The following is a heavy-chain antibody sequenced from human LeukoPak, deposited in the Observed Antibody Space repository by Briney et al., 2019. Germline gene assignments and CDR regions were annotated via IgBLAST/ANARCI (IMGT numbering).Heavy chain of an antibody. CDR2: IYYSGST. V-gene: IGHV4-59*01. CDR1: GGSIRSYY. Sequence: SETLSLTCTVSGGSIRSYYWSWIRQSPAKGLEWIGYIYYSGSTNYNPSLKSRVTISVDTSKNQFSLKLSSVTAADTAAYYCARDARNYYDSSGYYLSFDLWGRGTLVTVSS. CDR3: ARDARNYYDSSGYYLSFDL. J-gene: IGHJ2*01. D-gene: IGHD3-22*01.